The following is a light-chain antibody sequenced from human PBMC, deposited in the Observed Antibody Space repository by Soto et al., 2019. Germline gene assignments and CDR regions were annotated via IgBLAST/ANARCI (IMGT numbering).Light chain of an antibody. CDR2: AAS. V-gene: IGKV1-39*01. Sequence: IQMTQSPSSLSASVGDRVTITCRASQSISSYLNWYQQKPGKAPKLLIYAASSLQSGVPSRFSGSGSGTDFNLTISSLQTEDFATYYCQQRYSTPRTFGQGTKVDIK. CDR1: QSISSY. J-gene: IGKJ1*01. CDR3: QQRYSTPRT.